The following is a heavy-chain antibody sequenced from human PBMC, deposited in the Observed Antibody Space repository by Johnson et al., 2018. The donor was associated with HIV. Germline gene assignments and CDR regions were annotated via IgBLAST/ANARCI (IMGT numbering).Heavy chain of an antibody. CDR1: GFTFDDYA. V-gene: IGHV3-13*01. CDR2: IGTAGDT. Sequence: VLLVESGGGLVQPGRSLRLSCAASGFTFDDYAMHWVRQAPGKGLEWVSGIGTAGDTYYPGSVKGRFTISRDNSKNTLYLQMNSLRPDDTAVYYCASGGGYELRESDAFEVWGQGTVVTVSS. CDR3: ASGGGYELRESDAFEV. D-gene: IGHD1-7*01. J-gene: IGHJ3*01.